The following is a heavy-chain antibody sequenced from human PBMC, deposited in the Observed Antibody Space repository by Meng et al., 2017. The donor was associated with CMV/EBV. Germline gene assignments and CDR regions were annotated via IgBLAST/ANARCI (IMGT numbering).Heavy chain of an antibody. Sequence: GGSLRLSCAASGFTFSDYYMSWIRQAPGKGLEWVSYISSSGSTIYYADSVKGRFTISRDNAKNSLYLQMNSLRAEDTAVYYCAREPPGTYIYYYYGMDVWGQGTTVTVSS. CDR1: GFTFSDYY. D-gene: IGHD6-13*01. J-gene: IGHJ6*02. CDR3: AREPPGTYIYYYYGMDV. CDR2: ISSSGSTI. V-gene: IGHV3-11*04.